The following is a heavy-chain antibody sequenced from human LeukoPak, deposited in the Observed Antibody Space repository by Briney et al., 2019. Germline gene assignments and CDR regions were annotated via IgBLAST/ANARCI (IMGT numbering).Heavy chain of an antibody. J-gene: IGHJ4*02. D-gene: IGHD3-10*01. CDR3: ARAPVTYGSGSYSDY. Sequence: SVKVSFKASGYTFTCYYMHWVRQAPGQGLEWMGWINPNSGGTNYAQKFQGRVTMTRDTSISTAYMELSRLRSDDTAVYYCARAPVTYGSGSYSDYWGQGTLVTVSS. CDR1: GYTFTCYY. CDR2: INPNSGGT. V-gene: IGHV1-2*02.